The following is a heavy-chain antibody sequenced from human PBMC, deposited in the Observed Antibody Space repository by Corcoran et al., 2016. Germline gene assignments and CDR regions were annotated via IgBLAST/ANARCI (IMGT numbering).Heavy chain of an antibody. J-gene: IGHJ4*02. V-gene: IGHV3-33*01. D-gene: IGHD1-26*01. CDR3: AGPYSGSYYFDY. Sequence: HVQLVESGGCVVQPGRSLRISCATSGFTFDTYGMHWVRQAPGKGLGWVAFIWYDGSNKYYADSVKGRFTISRDNSQSTLFLQMNSLRAEDTAVYDCAGPYSGSYYFDYWGRGTLVTGST. CDR1: GFTFDTYG. CDR2: IWYDGSNK.